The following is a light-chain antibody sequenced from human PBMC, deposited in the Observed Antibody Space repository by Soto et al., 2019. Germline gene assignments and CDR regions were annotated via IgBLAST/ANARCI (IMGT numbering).Light chain of an antibody. CDR3: QQYNNLPRT. V-gene: IGKV3D-15*01. CDR1: QSVTNN. CDR2: AAS. J-gene: IGKJ1*01. Sequence: EIDLSQSPCTVSLSQGERATLSCRASQSVTNNYLAWYQQKPSQAPRLLIYAASTRATGIPDRFSGSGSGTEFTLTISSLQSEDFAVYYCQQYNNLPRTFGQGTKVDIK.